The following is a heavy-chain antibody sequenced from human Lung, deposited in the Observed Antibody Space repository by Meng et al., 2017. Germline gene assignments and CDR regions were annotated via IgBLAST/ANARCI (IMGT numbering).Heavy chain of an antibody. CDR1: GGSFSDYY. D-gene: IGHD4-11*01. CDR3: ARGPTTMAHDFDY. CDR2: INHSGST. Sequence: QVQLQQWGAGLLKPSETLSRTCGVSGGSFSDYYWSWIRQPPGKGLEWIGEINHSGSTNYNPSLESRATISVDTSQNNLSLKLSSVTAADSAVYYCARGPTTMAHDFDYWGQGTLVTVSS. V-gene: IGHV4-34*01. J-gene: IGHJ4*02.